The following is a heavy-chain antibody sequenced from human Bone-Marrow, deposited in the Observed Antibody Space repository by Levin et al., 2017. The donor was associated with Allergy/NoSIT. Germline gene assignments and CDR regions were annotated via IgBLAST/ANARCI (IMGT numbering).Heavy chain of an antibody. CDR1: GFTFSSYG. D-gene: IGHD3-3*01. Sequence: PGGSLRLSCAASGFTFSSYGMHWVRQAPGEGLEWVAAMSDDGSNAYYADSAKGRFAISRDNSKNTLFLQMSSLRPEDTALYYCAKGAVLRLLPASMDVWGQGTAVTVSS. V-gene: IGHV3-30*18. J-gene: IGHJ6*02. CDR2: MSDDGSNA. CDR3: AKGAVLRLLPASMDV.